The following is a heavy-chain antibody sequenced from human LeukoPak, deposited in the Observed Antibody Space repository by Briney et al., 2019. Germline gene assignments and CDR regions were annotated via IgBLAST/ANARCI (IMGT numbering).Heavy chain of an antibody. J-gene: IGHJ3*02. V-gene: IGHV1-46*01. D-gene: IGHD2-2*01. CDR1: GYTFTSYY. Sequence: ASVKVSCKASGYTFTSYYMHWVRQAPGQGLEWVGVINPSVGSTSYARKFQGRVTMTRDTSTSTVYMEVSSLRSEDTAVYYCARESGGVPDSMANAFDIWGQGTMVTVSS. CDR2: INPSVGST. CDR3: ARESGGVPDSMANAFDI.